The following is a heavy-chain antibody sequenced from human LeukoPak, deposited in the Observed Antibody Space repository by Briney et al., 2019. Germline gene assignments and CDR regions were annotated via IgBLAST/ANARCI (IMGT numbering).Heavy chain of an antibody. CDR3: ARQRTVSTTRGFDI. CDR2: IYHSGST. V-gene: IGHV4-30-2*01. J-gene: IGHJ3*02. CDR1: GDSIKNGAYT. Sequence: SRTLSLTCAVSGDSIKNGAYTWSWIRQPPGKGLEWIGDIYHSGSTNYNPSLKSRVTLSVDMSKNQFSLNLSSVTAADTAVYWCARQRTVSTTRGFDIWGQGTMVTVSS. D-gene: IGHD5/OR15-5a*01.